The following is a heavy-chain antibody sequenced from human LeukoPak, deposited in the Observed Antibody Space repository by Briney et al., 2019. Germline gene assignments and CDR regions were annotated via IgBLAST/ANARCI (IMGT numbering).Heavy chain of an antibody. J-gene: IGHJ3*02. CDR2: IYYSGST. CDR1: GGSISSYY. Sequence: SETLSLTCTVSGGSISSYYWSWIRQHPGKGLEWIGYIYYSGSTYYNPSLKSRVTISVDTSKNQFSLKLSSVTAADTAVYYCASLSLYSSGWYGDAFDIWGQGTMVTVSS. V-gene: IGHV4-59*06. D-gene: IGHD6-19*01. CDR3: ASLSLYSSGWYGDAFDI.